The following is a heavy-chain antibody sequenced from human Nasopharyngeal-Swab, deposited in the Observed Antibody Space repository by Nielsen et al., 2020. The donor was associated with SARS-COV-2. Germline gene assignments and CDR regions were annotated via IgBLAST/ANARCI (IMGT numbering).Heavy chain of an antibody. CDR1: GGSISSGGYY. CDR2: IYYSGST. V-gene: IGHV4-31*03. CDR3: ARAPTIFGVVITSFDY. Sequence: SETLSLTCTVSGGSISSGGYYWSWIRQHPGKGLEWIGYIYYSGSTYYNPSLKSRVTTSVDTSKNQFSLKLSSVTAADTAVYYCARAPTIFGVVITSFDYWGQGTLVTVSS. D-gene: IGHD3-3*01. J-gene: IGHJ4*02.